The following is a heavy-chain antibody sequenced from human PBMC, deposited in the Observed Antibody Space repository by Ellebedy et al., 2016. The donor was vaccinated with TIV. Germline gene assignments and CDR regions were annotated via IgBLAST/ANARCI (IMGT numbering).Heavy chain of an antibody. V-gene: IGHV3-30*18. D-gene: IGHD6-13*01. Sequence: PGGSLRLSCAASGFTFSSYGMHWVRQAPGKGLEWVAVISYDGSNKYYADSVKGRFTISRDNSKNTLYLQMNSLRAEDTAVYYCAKDGGGSSWYDYWGQGTLVTVSS. CDR1: GFTFSSYG. J-gene: IGHJ4*02. CDR3: AKDGGGSSWYDY. CDR2: ISYDGSNK.